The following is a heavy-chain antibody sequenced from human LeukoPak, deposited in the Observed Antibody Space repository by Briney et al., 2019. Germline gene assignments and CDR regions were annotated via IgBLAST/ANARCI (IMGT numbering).Heavy chain of an antibody. J-gene: IGHJ4*02. Sequence: TLSLTCAVSGGSISSGGYSWSWIRQPPGKGLEWIGYIYHSGSTYYNPSLKSRVTISVDRSKNQFSLKLSSVTAADTAVYYCASSLSGAYYFDYWGQGTLVTVSS. CDR2: IYHSGST. CDR3: ASSLSGAYYFDY. CDR1: GGSISSGGYS. V-gene: IGHV4-30-2*01. D-gene: IGHD2-15*01.